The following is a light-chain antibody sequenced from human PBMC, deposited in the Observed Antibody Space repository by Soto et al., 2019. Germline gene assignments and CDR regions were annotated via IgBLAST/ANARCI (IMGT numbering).Light chain of an antibody. CDR3: QQYNSYRGA. V-gene: IGKV1-5*01. J-gene: IGKJ1*01. Sequence: DIQMTQSPSTLSASVEDRVTITCRASQSISSWLAWYQQKPGKAPKLLIYDASSLESGLPSRCRGSGSGTEFTLTISSLQAEDFATYYCQQYNSYRGAFGQGTKVEIK. CDR2: DAS. CDR1: QSISSW.